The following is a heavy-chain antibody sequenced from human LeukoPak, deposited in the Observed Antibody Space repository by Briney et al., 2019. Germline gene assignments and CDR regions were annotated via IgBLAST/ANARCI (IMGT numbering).Heavy chain of an antibody. CDR3: AKALTSYYNYMDV. CDR1: GFTFSSYA. CDR2: ISGSGSST. Sequence: GGSLRLSCAASGFTFSSYAMSWVRQAPGKGLEWVSDISGSGSSTYYADSVKGRFTISRDTSKDTLYLQMNSLRAEDTAVYYCAKALTSYYNYMDVWGKGTTVTVS. V-gene: IGHV3-23*01. J-gene: IGHJ6*03.